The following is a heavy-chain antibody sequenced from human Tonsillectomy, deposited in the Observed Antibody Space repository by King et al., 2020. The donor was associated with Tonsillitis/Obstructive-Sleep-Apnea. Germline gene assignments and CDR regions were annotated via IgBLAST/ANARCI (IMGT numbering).Heavy chain of an antibody. Sequence: VQLVESGGGVVQPGRSLRLSCAASGFTFSSDGMHWVRQAPGKGLEWGAVIWFDGSNKYYADSVKGRFTISRDNSKQTLYLQMNSLRAEDTAVYYCARDRENASGYLYSYCRGFWGKGTTVPVSS. CDR2: IWFDGSNK. D-gene: IGHD3-22*01. J-gene: IGHJ6*03. CDR3: ARDRENASGYLYSYCRGF. V-gene: IGHV3-33*01. CDR1: GFTFSSDG.